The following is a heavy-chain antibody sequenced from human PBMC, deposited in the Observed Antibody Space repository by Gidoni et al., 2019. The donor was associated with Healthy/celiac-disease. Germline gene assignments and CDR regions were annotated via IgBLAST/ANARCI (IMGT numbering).Heavy chain of an antibody. J-gene: IGHJ5*02. D-gene: IGHD6-13*01. CDR3: ARGDNVFGSSATNWFDP. V-gene: IGHV3-9*01. CDR1: GFTFDDYA. Sequence: EVQLVESGGGLVQPGRSLRLSCAASGFTFDDYAMHWVRQAPGKGLEWVSGISWNSGSIGYADSVKGRFTISRDNAKNSLYLQMNSLRAEDTALYYCARGDNVFGSSATNWFDPWGQGTLVTVSS. CDR2: ISWNSGSI.